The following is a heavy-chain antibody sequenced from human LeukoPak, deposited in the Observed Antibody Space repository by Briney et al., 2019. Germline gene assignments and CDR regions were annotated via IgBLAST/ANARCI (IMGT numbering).Heavy chain of an antibody. Sequence: PSETLSLTCTVSGGSISSYYWSWIRQPPGKGLEWIGYIYYSGSTNYNPSLKSRVTISVDTSKNQFSLKLSSVTAADTAVYYCARDGGTSWFDPRGQGTLVTVSS. V-gene: IGHV4-59*01. CDR1: GGSISSYY. CDR2: IYYSGST. J-gene: IGHJ5*02. D-gene: IGHD4-23*01. CDR3: ARDGGTSWFDP.